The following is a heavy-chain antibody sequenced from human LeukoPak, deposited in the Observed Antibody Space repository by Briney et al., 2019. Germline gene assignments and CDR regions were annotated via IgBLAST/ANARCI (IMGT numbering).Heavy chain of an antibody. Sequence: PSETLSLTCTVSGGSISSGSYYWSWIRQPAGTGLEWIGRIYTSGSTNYNPSLKSRVTISVDTSKNQFSLKLSSVTAADTAVYYCARDYDSSGYHLLGYWGQGTLVTVSS. CDR3: ARDYDSSGYHLLGY. CDR1: GGSISSGSYY. J-gene: IGHJ4*02. D-gene: IGHD3-22*01. V-gene: IGHV4-61*02. CDR2: IYTSGST.